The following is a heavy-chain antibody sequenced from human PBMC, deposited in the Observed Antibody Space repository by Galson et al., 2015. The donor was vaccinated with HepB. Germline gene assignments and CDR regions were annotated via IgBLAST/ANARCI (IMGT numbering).Heavy chain of an antibody. D-gene: IGHD3-16*01. Sequence: SVKVSCKASGYTFTDYYLHWVRQAPGQGLEWMGCISPNSGGTSYAQNFQGRVTMTRDASISTAYMELNRLTSDDTAVYYCARRRGLDYWGQGTLVTVSS. J-gene: IGHJ4*02. V-gene: IGHV1-2*02. CDR1: GYTFTDYY. CDR2: ISPNSGGT. CDR3: ARRRGLDY.